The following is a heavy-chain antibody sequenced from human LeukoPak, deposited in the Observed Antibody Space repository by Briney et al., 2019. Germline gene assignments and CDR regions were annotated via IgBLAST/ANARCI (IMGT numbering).Heavy chain of an antibody. CDR1: GFNFGGHY. CDR3: VRHSGRAGGQ. D-gene: IGHD3-10*01. V-gene: IGHV3-11*01. Sequence: GGSLRLSCAASGFNFGGHYMSWLRQAPGKGPEWSSYISGNGGDIAYADSVKGRFTISRDNAKNSLHLQMNRLRVEDTAVYHCVRHSGRAGGQWGQGTLIAVSS. J-gene: IGHJ4*02. CDR2: ISGNGGDI.